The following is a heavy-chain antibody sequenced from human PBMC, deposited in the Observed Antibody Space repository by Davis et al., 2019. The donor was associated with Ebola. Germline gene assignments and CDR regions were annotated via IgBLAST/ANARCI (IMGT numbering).Heavy chain of an antibody. D-gene: IGHD1/OR15-1a*01. CDR3: AFEKWNTKTWDY. J-gene: IGHJ4*01. V-gene: IGHV1-46*01. CDR2: INPSGGST. CDR1: GYTFTGYY. Sequence: ASVKVSCKASGYTFTGYYMHWVRQAPGQGLEWMGIINPSGGSTTYAQNFQGRVTMTRDTSTSTVGMELSNLRSEDTAVYYCAFEKWNTKTWDYWGQGTLVTVSS.